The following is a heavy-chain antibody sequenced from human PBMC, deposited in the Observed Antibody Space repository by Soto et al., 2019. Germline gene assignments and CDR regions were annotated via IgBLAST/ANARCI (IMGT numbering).Heavy chain of an antibody. D-gene: IGHD2-21*02. CDR3: ARNKDDIVVVTPFDP. CDR2: ISAYNGNT. J-gene: IGHJ5*02. Sequence: ASVKVSCKASGYTFTSYGISWVRQAPGQGLEWMGWISAYNGNTNYAQKLQGRVTMTTDTSTSTAYMELRSLRSDDTAVYYCARNKDDIVVVTPFDPWGQGTLVTVSS. CDR1: GYTFTSYG. V-gene: IGHV1-18*04.